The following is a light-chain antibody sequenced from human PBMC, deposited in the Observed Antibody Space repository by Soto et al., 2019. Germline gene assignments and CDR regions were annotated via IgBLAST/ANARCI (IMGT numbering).Light chain of an antibody. CDR2: KVS. CDR3: MQSAHCPHT. CDR1: QSIVYSDGNTY. Sequence: DVVMTQSPLSLPVTLGEPASIPCGPSQSIVYSDGNTYLFCFQQMPGQSPRRLIYKVSNRDSGVPDRFSGSGSGTDFTLKISRVEAEDVGVYYCMQSAHCPHTFGPGTKVDIK. J-gene: IGKJ3*01. V-gene: IGKV2-30*01.